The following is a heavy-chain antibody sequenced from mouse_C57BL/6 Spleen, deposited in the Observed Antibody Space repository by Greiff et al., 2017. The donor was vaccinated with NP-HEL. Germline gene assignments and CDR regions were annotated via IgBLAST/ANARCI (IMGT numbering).Heavy chain of an antibody. CDR1: GYTFTDYY. CDR3: ARSRDVMDY. J-gene: IGHJ2*01. D-gene: IGHD3-1*01. V-gene: IGHV1-19*01. CDR2: INPYNGGT. Sequence: VQLQQSGPVLVKPGASVKMSCKASGYTFTDYYMNWVKQSHGKSLEWIGVINPYNGGTSYNQKFKGKATLTVDKSSSTAYMELNSLTSEDSAVYYCARSRDVMDYWGQGTTLTVSS.